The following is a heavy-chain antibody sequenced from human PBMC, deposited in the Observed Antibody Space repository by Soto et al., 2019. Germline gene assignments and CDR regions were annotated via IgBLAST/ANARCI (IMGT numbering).Heavy chain of an antibody. Sequence: SETLSLTCTVSGDSVSSVGFHWAWLRRPPGKGLEWIGYIYNGGSTYYRPSLESRMQMSLDATRNHYSLRLTSVTAADTAVYFCARAPVGFDTISYFDYWGQGKVVIVSS. CDR1: GDSVSSVGFH. J-gene: IGHJ4*02. D-gene: IGHD3-9*01. CDR3: ARAPVGFDTISYFDY. V-gene: IGHV4-30-4*01. CDR2: IYNGGST.